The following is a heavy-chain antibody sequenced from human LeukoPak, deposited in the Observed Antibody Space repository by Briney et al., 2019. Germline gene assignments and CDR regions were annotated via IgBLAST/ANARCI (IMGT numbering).Heavy chain of an antibody. CDR2: IFYRGNT. V-gene: IGHV4-31*03. CDR3: ARVIEYSGRFDP. Sequence: SETLSLTCIVSGVSISGGDDWSWIRQHPGKGLEWIGYIFYRGNTYYSPSLKSRVSMSIDTSKNQFSLMLSSVTAADTAVYYCARVIEYSGRFDPWGQGTLVTVSS. CDR1: GVSISGGDD. D-gene: IGHD1-26*01. J-gene: IGHJ5*02.